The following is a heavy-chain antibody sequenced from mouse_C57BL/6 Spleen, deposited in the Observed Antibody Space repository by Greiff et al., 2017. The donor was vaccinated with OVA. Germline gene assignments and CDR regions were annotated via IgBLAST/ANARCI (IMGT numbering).Heavy chain of an antibody. CDR1: GYTFTSYW. V-gene: IGHV1-55*01. CDR2: IYPGSGST. D-gene: IGHD1-1*01. J-gene: IGHJ3*01. Sequence: QVQLQQPGAELVKPGASVKMSCKASGYTFTSYWITWVKQRPGQGLEWIGDIYPGSGSTNYTEKFKSKATLTVDTSSSTAYMQLSSLTSEDSAVYYCARWGDYYGSSYGFAYWGQGTLVTVSA. CDR3: ARWGDYYGSSYGFAY.